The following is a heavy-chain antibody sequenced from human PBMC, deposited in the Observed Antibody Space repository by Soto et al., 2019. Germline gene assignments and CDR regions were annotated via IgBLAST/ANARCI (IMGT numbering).Heavy chain of an antibody. Sequence: EVQLVESGGGLVQPGGSLRLSCAAAGFTFSDHWMHWVRQAPGKGLVWVSRINGDGTNTFYADSVKGRFSISRDNAKNPVYLHMYSLRGEDTAVYYCARGIQYRYGMDVWGQGTTVTVSS. CDR3: ARGIQYRYGMDV. V-gene: IGHV3-74*01. J-gene: IGHJ6*02. D-gene: IGHD4-4*01. CDR1: GFTFSDHW. CDR2: INGDGTNT.